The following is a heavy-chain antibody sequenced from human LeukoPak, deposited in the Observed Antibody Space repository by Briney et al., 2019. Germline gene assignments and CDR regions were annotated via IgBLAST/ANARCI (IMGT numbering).Heavy chain of an antibody. CDR1: GFTFSDYY. CDR3: ARAAGGSIMIIDY. D-gene: IGHD3-16*01. CDR2: ISSSGSTI. V-gene: IGHV3-11*01. J-gene: IGHJ4*02. Sequence: GGSLRLSCAASGFTFSDYYMSWIRQAPGKGLEWVSYISSSGSTISYADSVKGRFTISRDNAENSLYLQMNSLRAEDTAAYYCARAAGGSIMIIDYWGQGTLVTVSS.